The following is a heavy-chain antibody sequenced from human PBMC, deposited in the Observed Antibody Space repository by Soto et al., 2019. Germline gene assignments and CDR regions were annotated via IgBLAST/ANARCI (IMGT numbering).Heavy chain of an antibody. J-gene: IGHJ2*01. CDR1: GGSFSGYY. CDR3: ARESHDILTGPPWVGYFDL. CDR2: INDRGSI. Sequence: QVQLQQWGAGPLRPLETLSLTCGVSGGSFSGYYWAWIRQSPGKGLEWIGEINDRGSINYNPSLTSRVSISVATSKNHYSLNLRSVTAADTAVYYCARESHDILTGPPWVGYFDLWGRGTLVTVSS. V-gene: IGHV4-34*01. D-gene: IGHD3-9*01.